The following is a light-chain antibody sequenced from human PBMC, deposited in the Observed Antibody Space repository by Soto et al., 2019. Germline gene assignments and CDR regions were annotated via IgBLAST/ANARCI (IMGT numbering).Light chain of an antibody. CDR2: DAS. CDR1: QSISSW. CDR3: QQYKSYSPLT. J-gene: IGKJ1*01. V-gene: IGKV1-5*01. Sequence: DIQMTQSPSTLSASVGDRVTITCRASQSISSWLAWYPQKPGKAPKLLIYDASSLESGVPSRFSGSGSGTEFTLTISSLQPDDFATYYCQQYKSYSPLTFGQGTKVEIK.